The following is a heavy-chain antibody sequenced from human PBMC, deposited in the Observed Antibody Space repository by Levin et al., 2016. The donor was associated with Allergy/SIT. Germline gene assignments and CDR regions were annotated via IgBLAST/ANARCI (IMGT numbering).Heavy chain of an antibody. CDR1: GFTFSSYA. Sequence: GESLKISCAASGFTFSSYAMSWVRQAPGKGLEWVSAISGSGGSTYYADSVKGRFTISRDNSKNTLYLQMNSLRAEDTAVYYCAKDLVSSSSYDDYYYGMDVWGQGTTVTVSS. J-gene: IGHJ6*02. V-gene: IGHV3-23*01. D-gene: IGHD6-6*01. CDR2: ISGSGGST. CDR3: AKDLVSSSSYDDYYYGMDV.